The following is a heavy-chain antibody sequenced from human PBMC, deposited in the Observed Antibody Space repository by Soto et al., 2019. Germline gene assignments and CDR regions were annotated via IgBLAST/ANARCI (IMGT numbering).Heavy chain of an antibody. CDR1: GYTFTGYY. CDR2: INPNSGGT. CDR3: ASSMRAYCGGACYPDAFDI. Sequence: QVQLVQSGAEVKKPGASVKVSCKASGYTFTGYYMHWVRQAPGQGLEWMGWINPNSGGTNYAQKFQGWVTMTRDTTISAAYMELSRLRSDDTAVYYCASSMRAYCGGACYPDAFDIWGQGTMVTVSS. V-gene: IGHV1-2*04. D-gene: IGHD2-21*02. J-gene: IGHJ3*02.